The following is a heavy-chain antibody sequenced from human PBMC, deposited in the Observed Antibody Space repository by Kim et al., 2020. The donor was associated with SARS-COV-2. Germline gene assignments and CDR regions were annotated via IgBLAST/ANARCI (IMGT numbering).Heavy chain of an antibody. CDR3: ARVILWFGELSDWFDP. Sequence: SETLSLTCTVSGYSISSGYYWGWIRQPPGKGLEWIGSIYHSGSTYYNPSLKSRVTISVDTSKNQFSLKLSSVTAADTAVYYCARVILWFGELSDWFDPWGQGTLVTVSS. CDR2: IYHSGST. CDR1: GYSISSGYY. D-gene: IGHD3-10*01. V-gene: IGHV4-38-2*02. J-gene: IGHJ5*02.